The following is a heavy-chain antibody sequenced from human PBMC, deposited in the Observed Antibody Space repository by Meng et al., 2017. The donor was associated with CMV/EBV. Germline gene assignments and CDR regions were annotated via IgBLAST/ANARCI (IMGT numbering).Heavy chain of an antibody. CDR3: AVSGGRRYYDFWSGSYGMDV. CDR1: GFTFSSYE. Sequence: GGSLRLSCAASGFTFSSYEMNWVRQAPGKGLEWVSYISSSSSYIYYADSVKGRFTISRDNAKNSLYLQMNSLRAEDTAVYYCAVSGGRRYYDFWSGSYGMDVWGQGTTVTVSS. CDR2: ISSSSSYI. D-gene: IGHD3-3*01. V-gene: IGHV3-21*05. J-gene: IGHJ6*02.